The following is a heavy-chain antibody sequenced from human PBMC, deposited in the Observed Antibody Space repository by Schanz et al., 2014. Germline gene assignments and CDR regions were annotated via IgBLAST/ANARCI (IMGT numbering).Heavy chain of an antibody. J-gene: IGHJ4*03. D-gene: IGHD3-9*01. CDR2: LTGSGGGT. Sequence: EVQLVESGGGVVRPGGSLRLSCAASGFGFDDYAMSWVRQAPGKGLEWVSSLTGSGGGTYYADSVRGRFAISRDNSKNTLYLQMNSLSAEDTAVYYCAKRNHDMQSLPLDYWGQGTTVIVSS. V-gene: IGHV3-23*04. CDR3: AKRNHDMQSLPLDY. CDR1: GFGFDDYA.